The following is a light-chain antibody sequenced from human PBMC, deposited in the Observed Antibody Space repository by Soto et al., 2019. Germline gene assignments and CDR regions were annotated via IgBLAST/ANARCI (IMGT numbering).Light chain of an antibody. V-gene: IGKV3-15*01. CDR3: LQYNNWPRT. Sequence: EIVITQTPATLSVSPGEKATLSCRASQSVSSSLAWYQQKPGQAPRLLIYGASTRATGIPARFSGSGSGTEFTLTISSLQSEDFAVYYCLQYNNWPRTFGQGTKVEIK. J-gene: IGKJ1*01. CDR1: QSVSSS. CDR2: GAS.